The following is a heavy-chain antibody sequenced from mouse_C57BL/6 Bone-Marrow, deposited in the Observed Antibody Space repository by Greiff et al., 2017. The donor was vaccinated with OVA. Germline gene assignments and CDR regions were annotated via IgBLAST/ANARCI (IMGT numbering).Heavy chain of an antibody. CDR2: IDPENGDT. V-gene: IGHV14-4*01. CDR3: TTRLTGFDY. J-gene: IGHJ2*01. CDR1: GFNIKDDY. Sequence: VHVKQSGAELVRPGASVKLSCTASGFNIKDDYMHWVKQRPEQGLEWIGWIDPENGDTEYASKFQGKATITADTSSNTAYLQLSSLTSEDTAVYYCTTRLTGFDYWGQGTTLTVSS. D-gene: IGHD4-1*01.